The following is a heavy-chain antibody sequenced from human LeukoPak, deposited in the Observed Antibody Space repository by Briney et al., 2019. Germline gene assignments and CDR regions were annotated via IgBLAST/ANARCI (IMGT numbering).Heavy chain of an antibody. Sequence: ASVKVSCKASGYTFPSYDITWVRQAPGQGLEWMGWVNPNSGNTGYAQKFQGRVTMTSTTSINTAYMELSSLSSEDTAMYYCARGSHYSVDYWGQGTLVTVSS. CDR1: GYTFPSYD. CDR3: ARGSHYSVDY. V-gene: IGHV1-8*01. CDR2: VNPNSGNT. J-gene: IGHJ4*02. D-gene: IGHD3-10*02.